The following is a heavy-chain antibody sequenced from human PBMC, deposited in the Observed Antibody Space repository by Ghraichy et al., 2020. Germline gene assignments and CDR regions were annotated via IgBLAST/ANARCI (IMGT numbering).Heavy chain of an antibody. Sequence: TLSLTCTVSGGSVSSGSYYWSWIRQPPGKGLEWIGYIYYSGSTNYNPSLKSRVTISVDTSKNQFSLKLSSVTAADTAVYYCAKDSGDYFNWYFDLWGRGTLVTVSS. V-gene: IGHV4-61*01. D-gene: IGHD4-17*01. CDR1: GGSVSSGSYY. CDR2: IYYSGST. J-gene: IGHJ2*01. CDR3: AKDSGDYFNWYFDL.